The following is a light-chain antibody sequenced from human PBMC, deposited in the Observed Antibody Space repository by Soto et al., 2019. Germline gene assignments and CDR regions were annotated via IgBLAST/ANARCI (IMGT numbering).Light chain of an antibody. V-gene: IGKV3-20*01. CDR1: QSVSNSY. J-gene: IGKJ5*01. CDR3: PQYGSSPIT. Sequence: EIVLTQSPGTLSLSPGERATLSCRASQSVSNSYLDWYQQKPGQAPRLLISVASSRATGIRDRFSGSGSGTDFTLNTSSLEPEDFALYYCPQYGSSPITFGPGTRLEIK. CDR2: VAS.